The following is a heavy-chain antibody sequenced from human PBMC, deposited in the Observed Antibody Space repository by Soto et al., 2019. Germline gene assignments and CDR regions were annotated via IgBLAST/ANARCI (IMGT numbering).Heavy chain of an antibody. J-gene: IGHJ5*02. Sequence: TVSGGSISSYYWSWIRQPPGKGLEWIGYIYYSGSTNYNPSLKSRVTISVDTSKNQFSLKLSSVTAADTAVYYCARASLVGADWFDPWGQGTLVTVSS. V-gene: IGHV4-59*01. CDR2: IYYSGST. CDR1: GGSISSYY. D-gene: IGHD1-26*01. CDR3: ARASLVGADWFDP.